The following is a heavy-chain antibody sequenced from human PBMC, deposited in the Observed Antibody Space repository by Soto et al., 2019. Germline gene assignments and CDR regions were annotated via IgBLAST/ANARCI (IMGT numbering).Heavy chain of an antibody. CDR2: ISAYNGNT. CDR1: GYTFTSYG. Sequence: QVQLVQSGAEVKKPGASVKVSCKASGYTFTSYGISWVRQAPGQGLEWMGWISAYNGNTNYAQKLQGRVTTTTDTSTSTAYMELRSLRSDDTAVYYCARDPTFYYYDSSEDLDYWGQGTLVTVSS. CDR3: ARDPTFYYYDSSEDLDY. D-gene: IGHD3-22*01. J-gene: IGHJ4*02. V-gene: IGHV1-18*04.